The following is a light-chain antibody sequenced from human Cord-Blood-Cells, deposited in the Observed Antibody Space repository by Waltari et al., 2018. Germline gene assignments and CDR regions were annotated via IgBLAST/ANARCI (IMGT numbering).Light chain of an antibody. CDR3: QQRSNWLTWT. Sequence: EIVLTQSPATLPSSPGQRATLSCRASKSVSSYLAWYQQKPGQAPRLLIYDASNRPTGIPARFSGSGSGTDFTLTISSLEPEDFAVYYCQQRSNWLTWTFGQGTKVEIK. CDR1: KSVSSY. V-gene: IGKV3-11*01. J-gene: IGKJ1*01. CDR2: DAS.